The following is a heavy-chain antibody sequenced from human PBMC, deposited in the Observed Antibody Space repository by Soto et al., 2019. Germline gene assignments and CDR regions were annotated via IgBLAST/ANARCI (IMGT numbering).Heavy chain of an antibody. CDR1: GGSISSYY. CDR2: IYYSGST. V-gene: IGHV4-59*08. CDR3: ARHSNEYRKSLDY. D-gene: IGHD1-1*01. Sequence: SETLSLTCTVSGGSISSYYWSWIRQPPGKGLEWIAYIYYSGSTNYNPSLKSRVTISVDTSKNLFSLKLTSVTAADTAVYYCARHSNEYRKSLDYWGQGTPGHRLL. J-gene: IGHJ4*02.